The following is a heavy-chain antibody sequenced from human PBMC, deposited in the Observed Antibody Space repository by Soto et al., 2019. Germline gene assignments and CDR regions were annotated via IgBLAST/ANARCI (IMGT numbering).Heavy chain of an antibody. CDR2: IKSKTDGGTT. V-gene: IGHV3-15*01. CDR1: GFTFSNAW. D-gene: IGHD4-4*01. CDR3: TTEKGQQLIPDDAFDI. J-gene: IGHJ3*02. Sequence: EVQLVESGGGLVKPGGSLRLSCAASGFTFSNAWMSWVRQAPGKGLEWVGRIKSKTDGGTTDYAAPVKGRFTISRDDSKNTLYLQMNSLKTEDTALYYCTTEKGQQLIPDDAFDIWGQGTMVTVSS.